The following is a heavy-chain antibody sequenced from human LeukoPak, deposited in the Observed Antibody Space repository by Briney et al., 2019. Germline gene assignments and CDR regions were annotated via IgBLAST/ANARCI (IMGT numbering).Heavy chain of an antibody. J-gene: IGHJ4*02. V-gene: IGHV3-23*01. CDR3: AKARRSACSTTSCYPFDY. Sequence: PGESLRLSCAASGFTFRSYAMSWVRQAPGKGLEWVSAISGSGGSTYYTDSVKGRFNISRDNSSNTVYLQMNSLRAEDTAVYYCAKARRSACSTTSCYPFDYWGQGTLVTVSS. D-gene: IGHD2-2*01. CDR1: GFTFRSYA. CDR2: ISGSGGST.